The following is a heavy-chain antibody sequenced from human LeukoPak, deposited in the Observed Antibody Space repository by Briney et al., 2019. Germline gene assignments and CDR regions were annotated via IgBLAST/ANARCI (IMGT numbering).Heavy chain of an antibody. J-gene: IGHJ3*02. D-gene: IGHD6-13*01. CDR3: AGWYSVDAFDI. Sequence: SETLSPTCTVSGGSISSYYWSWIRHPPGKGLEWIGYIYYSGSTNYNPSLKSRVTISVDTSKNQFSLKLSSVTAADTAVNYCAGWYSVDAFDIWGQGTMVTVSS. V-gene: IGHV4-59*01. CDR2: IYYSGST. CDR1: GGSISSYY.